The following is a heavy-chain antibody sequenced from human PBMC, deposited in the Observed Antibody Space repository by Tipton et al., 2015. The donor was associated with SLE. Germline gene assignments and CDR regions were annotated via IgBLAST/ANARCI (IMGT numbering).Heavy chain of an antibody. D-gene: IGHD3-3*01. J-gene: IGHJ6*03. CDR3: ARVGTYYDFWSGYSIHYMDV. V-gene: IGHV4-39*07. CDR1: GGSISSTTYY. Sequence: TLSLTCTVSGGSISSTTYYWGWIRQSPGKGLEWIGEIYHSGSTNYNPSLRSRVTISLDKSKNQFSLKLSSVTAADTAVYYCARVGTYYDFWSGYSIHYMDVWGKGTTVTVSS. CDR2: IYHSGST.